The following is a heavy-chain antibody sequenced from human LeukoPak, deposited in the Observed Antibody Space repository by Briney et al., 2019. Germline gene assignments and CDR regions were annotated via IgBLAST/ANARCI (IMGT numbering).Heavy chain of an antibody. D-gene: IGHD3-16*01. V-gene: IGHV3-20*01. CDR2: INWYGGCT. Sequence: GGSLRLSCAASGFTFDDYGMSWVRQAPGKGLEWVSGINWYGGCTGYADSVKGRFTISRDNAKNSLYLQMNSLRAEDTALYHCARDAEFGGGNDYWGQGTLVTVSS. CDR1: GFTFDDYG. CDR3: ARDAEFGGGNDY. J-gene: IGHJ4*02.